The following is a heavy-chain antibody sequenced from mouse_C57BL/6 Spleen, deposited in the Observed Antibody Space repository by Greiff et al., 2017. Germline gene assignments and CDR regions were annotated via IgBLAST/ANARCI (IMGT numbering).Heavy chain of an antibody. V-gene: IGHV1-54*01. CDR2: INPGSGGT. Sequence: VQLQQSGAELVRPGTSVKVSCKASGYAFTTYLIEWVKQRPGQGLEWIGVINPGSGGTNYNEKFKGKATLTADKSSSTAYMQLSSLTSEDSAVYFCARWGMISYFDYWGQGTTLTVSS. CDR3: ARWGMISYFDY. D-gene: IGHD2-4*01. CDR1: GYAFTTYL. J-gene: IGHJ2*01.